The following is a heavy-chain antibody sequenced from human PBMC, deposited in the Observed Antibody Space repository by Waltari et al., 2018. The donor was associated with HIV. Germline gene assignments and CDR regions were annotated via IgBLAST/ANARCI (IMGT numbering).Heavy chain of an antibody. CDR2: ISYDGSNK. D-gene: IGHD4-17*01. CDR1: GFTFSGYA. Sequence: QVQLVESGGGVVQPGRSLRLSCAASGFTFSGYAMPWVRQAPGKGLEWVAVISYDGSNKYYADSVKGRFTISRDNSKNTLYLQMNSLRAEDTAVYYCARRYGDYALDYWGQGTLVTVSS. CDR3: ARRYGDYALDY. V-gene: IGHV3-30*01. J-gene: IGHJ4*02.